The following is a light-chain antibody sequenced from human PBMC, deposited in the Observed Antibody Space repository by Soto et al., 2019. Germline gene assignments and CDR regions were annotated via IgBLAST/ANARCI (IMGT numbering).Light chain of an antibody. CDR3: CSYAGSNNLV. J-gene: IGLJ3*02. CDR2: DVN. CDR1: SSDVGGYNY. Sequence: QSALTQPPSASGSPGQSVTISCTGTSSDVGGYNYVSWYQQHPGKAPKIIIYDVNKRPSGVPERFSGSKSGNTASLTVSGLEAEDEDDYFCCSYAGSNNLVFGGGTKLTVL. V-gene: IGLV2-8*01.